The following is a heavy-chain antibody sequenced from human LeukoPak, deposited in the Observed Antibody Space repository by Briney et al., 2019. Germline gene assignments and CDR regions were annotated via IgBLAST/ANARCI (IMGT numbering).Heavy chain of an antibody. CDR1: GFTFSSYA. CDR3: AKNAGDFWSGYYTYFDY. V-gene: IGHV3-23*01. J-gene: IGHJ4*02. D-gene: IGHD3-3*01. Sequence: GGSLRLSCAASGFTFSSYAMSWVRQAPGKGLEWVSAISGSGGSTYYADSVKGRFTISRDNSKNTLYLQMNSLRAEDTAVYYCAKNAGDFWSGYYTYFDYWGQGTLVIVSS. CDR2: ISGSGGST.